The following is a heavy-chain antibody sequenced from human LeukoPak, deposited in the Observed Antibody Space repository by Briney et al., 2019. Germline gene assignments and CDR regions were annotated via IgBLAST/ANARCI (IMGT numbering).Heavy chain of an antibody. J-gene: IGHJ4*02. CDR1: GFTFDDYA. CDR3: ARVNSRARRSSGWSLDY. CDR2: ISWNSGSI. D-gene: IGHD6-19*01. V-gene: IGHV3-9*01. Sequence: GGSLRLSCAASGFTFDDYAMHWVRQAPGKGLEWVSGISWNSGSIGYADSVKGRFTISRDNAKNSLYLQMNSLRAEDTAVYYCARVNSRARRSSGWSLDYWGQGTLVTVSS.